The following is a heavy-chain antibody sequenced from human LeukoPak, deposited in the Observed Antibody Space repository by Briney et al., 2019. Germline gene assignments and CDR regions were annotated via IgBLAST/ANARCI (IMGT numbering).Heavy chain of an antibody. CDR2: ISGSGVTT. J-gene: IGHJ4*02. CDR1: GFTFTNYG. Sequence: PGGSLRLSCAASGFTFTNYGMSWVRQAPGKGLEWVSSISGSGVTTYYADSVKGWFTISRDNSKNTLSLQMNSLRGEDTALYYCAKLSSSGSDYWGQGTLVTVSS. CDR3: AKLSSSGSDY. V-gene: IGHV3-23*01. D-gene: IGHD3-22*01.